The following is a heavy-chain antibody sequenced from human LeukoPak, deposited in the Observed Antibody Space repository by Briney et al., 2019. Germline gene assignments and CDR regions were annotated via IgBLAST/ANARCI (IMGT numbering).Heavy chain of an antibody. D-gene: IGHD2-15*01. J-gene: IGHJ3*02. V-gene: IGHV4-4*02. CDR1: GFTFTNAW. CDR3: ARDWASCSGGSCYSVDDAFDI. CDR2: IYHSGST. Sequence: GSLRLSCAATGFTFTNAWMSWVRQPPGKGLEWIGEIYHSGSTNYNPSLKSRVTISVDKSKNQFSLKLSSVTAADTAVYYCARDWASCSGGSCYSVDDAFDIWGQGTMVTVSS.